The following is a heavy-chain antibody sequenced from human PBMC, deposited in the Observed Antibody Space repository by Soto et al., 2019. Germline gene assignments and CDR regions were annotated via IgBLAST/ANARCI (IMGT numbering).Heavy chain of an antibody. V-gene: IGHV3-30*18. Sequence: QVQLVASGGGVVQPGRSLRLSCAASGFTFRSYGMHWVRQAPGKGLEWVAVISYDGSNKYYADSVKGRFTISRDNSKNTMYLQMNSLRAEDTAVYYCANLLDNDYWGQGTLVTVSS. CDR3: ANLLDNDY. CDR2: ISYDGSNK. J-gene: IGHJ4*02. CDR1: GFTFRSYG. D-gene: IGHD1-1*01.